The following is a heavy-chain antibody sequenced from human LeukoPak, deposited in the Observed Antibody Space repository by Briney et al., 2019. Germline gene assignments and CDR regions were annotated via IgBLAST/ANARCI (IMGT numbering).Heavy chain of an antibody. D-gene: IGHD5/OR15-5a*01. V-gene: IGHV1-69*01. J-gene: IGHJ6*03. CDR1: GGTFSSYA. Sequence: SVKVSCKASGGTFSSYAISWARQAPGQGLEWMGGIIPIFGTANYAQKFQGRVTITADESTSTDYMELSSLRSEDTAVYYCARNPVSYYYYMDVWGKGTTVTVSS. CDR3: ARNPVSYYYYMDV. CDR2: IIPIFGTA.